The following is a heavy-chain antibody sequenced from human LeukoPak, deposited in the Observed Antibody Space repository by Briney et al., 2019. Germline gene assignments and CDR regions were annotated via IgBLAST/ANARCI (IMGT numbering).Heavy chain of an antibody. CDR2: ISSSSSYI. CDR1: GFTFSSYS. V-gene: IGHV3-21*01. D-gene: IGHD3-22*01. CDR3: ARDDYYDSSGYYSDY. Sequence: GGSLRLSCAASGFTFSSYSMNWVRQAPGKGLEWVSSISSSSSYIYYADSVKGRFTISRDNAKNSLYLQMNSLRAEDTAVYYCARDDYYDSSGYYSDYWGQGTLVTVSS. J-gene: IGHJ4*02.